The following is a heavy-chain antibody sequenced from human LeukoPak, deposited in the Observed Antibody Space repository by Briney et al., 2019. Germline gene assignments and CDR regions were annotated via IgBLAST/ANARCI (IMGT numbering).Heavy chain of an antibody. CDR2: IRYDGTNK. CDR1: GFTFSHSA. V-gene: IGHV3-30*02. J-gene: IGHJ4*02. Sequence: GGSLRLFCAASGFTFSHSALSWVRQAPGKGLEGVAFIRYDGTNKYYADSAKGRFTISRDNSKNTLYLQRISRSAEDTAMYYCAKDSAYYYDSSGYYYDWGQGTLVTVSS. CDR3: AKDSAYYYDSSGYYYD. D-gene: IGHD3-22*01.